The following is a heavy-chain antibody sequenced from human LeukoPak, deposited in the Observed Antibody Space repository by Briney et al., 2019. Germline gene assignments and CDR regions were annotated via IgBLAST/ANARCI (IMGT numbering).Heavy chain of an antibody. CDR3: ARQTGSGLFILP. CDR1: GNSISSGDYY. J-gene: IGHJ4*02. Sequence: SETLSLTCTVSGNSISSGDYYWSWIRQPAGKGLEWIGRIYTSGSTNYNPSLKSRVTISGDTSKNQFSLRLSSVTAADTAVYYCARQTGSGLFILPGGQGTLVTVSS. D-gene: IGHD3/OR15-3a*01. V-gene: IGHV4-61*02. CDR2: IYTSGST.